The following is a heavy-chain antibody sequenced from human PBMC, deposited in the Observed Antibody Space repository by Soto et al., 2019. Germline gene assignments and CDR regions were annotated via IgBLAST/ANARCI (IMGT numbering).Heavy chain of an antibody. CDR1: GFTFSSYG. CDR3: AKDVVVGATTGLGDYYYYYGMDV. D-gene: IGHD1-26*01. V-gene: IGHV3-30*18. Sequence: PGGSLRLSCTASGFTFSSYGMHWVRQAPGKGLEWVAVISYEGSNKYYADSVKGRFNISRENSKNRLYLQMNSLRAEDTAVYYCAKDVVVGATTGLGDYYYYYGMDVWGQGTTVTVSS. CDR2: ISYEGSNK. J-gene: IGHJ6*02.